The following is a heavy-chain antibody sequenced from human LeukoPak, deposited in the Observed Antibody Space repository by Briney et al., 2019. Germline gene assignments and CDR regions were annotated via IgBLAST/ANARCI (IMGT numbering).Heavy chain of an antibody. CDR2: ISYDGSNK. J-gene: IGHJ4*02. V-gene: IGHV3-30-3*01. Sequence: PGGSLRLSCAASGFTVSSNYMSWVRQAPGKGLEWVAVISYDGSNKYYADSVKGRFTISRDNSKNTLYLQMNSLRAEDTAVYYCARLPLVVIDGGDYWGQGTLVTVSS. D-gene: IGHD3-22*01. CDR1: GFTVSSNY. CDR3: ARLPLVVIDGGDY.